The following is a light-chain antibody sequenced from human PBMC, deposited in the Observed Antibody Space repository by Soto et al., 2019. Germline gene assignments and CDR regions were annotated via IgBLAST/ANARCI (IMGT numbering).Light chain of an antibody. V-gene: IGLV2-11*01. J-gene: IGLJ2*01. CDR2: DVT. Sequence: QPVLTQPRSVSGSPGQSVTISCSGTSSDVGNYNYVSWYQQHPGKAPKLMIYDVTKRPSGVPDRFSGSKSGNTASLTISGLQAEDEADYYCSSYAGRSSVVFGGGTKLTVL. CDR3: SSYAGRSSVV. CDR1: SSDVGNYNY.